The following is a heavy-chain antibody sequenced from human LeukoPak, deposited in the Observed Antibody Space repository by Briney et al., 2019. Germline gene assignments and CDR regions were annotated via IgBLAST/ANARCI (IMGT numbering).Heavy chain of an antibody. D-gene: IGHD6-13*01. J-gene: IGHJ6*03. CDR2: INTHGSST. Sequence: GGSLRLSCAASGFTFSSYAMSWVRQAPGKGLVWVARINTHGSSTNYADSVKGRFTISRDNAKNTLYLQMTSLSAEDTAVYYALAGYYYYYMGVWGKGTTVTVSS. CDR1: GFTFSSYA. CDR3: LAGYYYYYMGV. V-gene: IGHV3-74*01.